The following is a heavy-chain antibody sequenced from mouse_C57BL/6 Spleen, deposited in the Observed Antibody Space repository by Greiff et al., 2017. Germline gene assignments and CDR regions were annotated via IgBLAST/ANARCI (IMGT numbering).Heavy chain of an antibody. J-gene: IGHJ4*01. CDR1: GFTFSNYW. CDR2: IRLKSDNYAT. Sequence: EVKLQESGGGLVQPGGSMKLSCVASGFTFSNYWMNWVRQSPEKGLEWVAQIRLKSDNYATHYAESVKGRFTISRDDSKSSVYLQMNNLRAEDTGIYYCTGYDYGGDYWGQGTSVTVSS. D-gene: IGHD2-4*01. V-gene: IGHV6-3*01. CDR3: TGYDYGGDY.